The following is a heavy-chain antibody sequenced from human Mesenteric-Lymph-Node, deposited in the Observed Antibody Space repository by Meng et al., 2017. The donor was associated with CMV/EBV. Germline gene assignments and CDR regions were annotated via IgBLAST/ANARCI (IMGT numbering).Heavy chain of an antibody. D-gene: IGHD3-3*01. V-gene: IGHV3-21*01. CDR3: ARDSGTDFWSGHFDP. CDR1: GFPFRTYS. J-gene: IGHJ5*02. CDR2: INSAGRDI. Sequence: SGFPFRTYSMDWVRQGPGKGLEWVSGINSAGRDIFYADSVKGRFSISRDNAKNLLYLQMNRLRVEDTAVYYCARDSGTDFWSGHFDPWGQGTLVTVSS.